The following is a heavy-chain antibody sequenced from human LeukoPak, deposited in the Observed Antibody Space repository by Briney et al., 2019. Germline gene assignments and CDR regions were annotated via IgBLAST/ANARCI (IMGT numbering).Heavy chain of an antibody. CDR1: GFTFSGSW. Sequence: GGSLRLSCAASGFTFSGSWMTWVRQAPGKGLEWVAHIKEDGSDKYYVDSVTGRFTISRDNTKNSLYLQMSSLRAEDTAVYYCATWNSDREFAYWGQGTLVSVSS. CDR2: IKEDGSDK. CDR3: ATWNSDREFAY. D-gene: IGHD1/OR15-1a*01. V-gene: IGHV3-7*05. J-gene: IGHJ4*02.